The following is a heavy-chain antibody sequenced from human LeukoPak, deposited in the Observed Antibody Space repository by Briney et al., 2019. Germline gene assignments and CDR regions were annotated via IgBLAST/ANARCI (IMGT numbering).Heavy chain of an antibody. D-gene: IGHD1-26*01. Sequence: ASVKVSCKASGYTFTGYYMHWVRQAPGQGLEWMGWINPNSGGTNYAQKFQGRVTMTRDTSISTAYMELSRLRSDDTAVYYCAREAHSGRYVNWFDPWGQGTLVTVSS. V-gene: IGHV1-2*02. CDR3: AREAHSGRYVNWFDP. CDR2: INPNSGGT. CDR1: GYTFTGYY. J-gene: IGHJ5*02.